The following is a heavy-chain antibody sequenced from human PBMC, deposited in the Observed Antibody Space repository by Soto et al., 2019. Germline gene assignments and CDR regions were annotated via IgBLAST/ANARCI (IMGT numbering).Heavy chain of an antibody. Sequence: QLQLQESGPGLVKPSETLSLTCTVSGGSISSSSYYWGWIRQPPGKGREWIGNIYYSGSTYYNPSLKSRVTISVDTSKNQFSLKLSSVTAADTAVYYCASLLGYCSSTSCYFSAFDIWGQGTMVTVSS. J-gene: IGHJ3*02. CDR2: IYYSGST. D-gene: IGHD2-2*01. CDR1: GGSISSSSYY. CDR3: ASLLGYCSSTSCYFSAFDI. V-gene: IGHV4-39*01.